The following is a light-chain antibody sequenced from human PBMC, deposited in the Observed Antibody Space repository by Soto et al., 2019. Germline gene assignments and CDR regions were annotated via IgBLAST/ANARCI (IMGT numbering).Light chain of an antibody. CDR2: AAS. J-gene: IGKJ4*01. V-gene: IGKV1-39*01. CDR3: QQTKSYPST. CDR1: QSISSY. Sequence: DIHMTQSPSSLSASVGYIFTITCRASQSISSYLNWYQKKPGKAPKLLIYAASSLQSGVPSRLSGSGYGTDLTITISSMRAEDFEIYLCQQTKSYPSTFGGGTKVDI.